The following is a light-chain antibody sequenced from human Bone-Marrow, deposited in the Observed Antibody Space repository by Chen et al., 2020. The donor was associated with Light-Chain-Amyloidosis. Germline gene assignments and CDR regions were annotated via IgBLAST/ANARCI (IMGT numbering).Light chain of an antibody. Sequence: QSALTQPAPVSGSPGQSITIPSTGTSSDVGGYNYVSWYQQHPGKAPKLMIYDVSNRPSGVSNRFSGSKSGNTASLTISGLQAEDEADYYCSSYTSSSVVFGGGTKLTVL. CDR1: SSDVGGYNY. CDR3: SSYTSSSVV. CDR2: DVS. V-gene: IGLV2-14*01. J-gene: IGLJ2*01.